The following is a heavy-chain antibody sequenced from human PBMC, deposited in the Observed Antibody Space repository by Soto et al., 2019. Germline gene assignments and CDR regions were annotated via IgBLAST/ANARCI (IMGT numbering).Heavy chain of an antibody. V-gene: IGHV1-18*01. D-gene: IGHD6-19*01. CDR3: ARDPPYSSGWYAGFDP. J-gene: IGHJ5*02. Sequence: ASVKVSCKASGYTFTSYGISWARQAPGQGLEWMGWISAYNGNTNYAQKLQGRVTMTTDTSTSTAYMELRSLRSDDTAVYYCARDPPYSSGWYAGFDPWGQGTLVTVSS. CDR1: GYTFTSYG. CDR2: ISAYNGNT.